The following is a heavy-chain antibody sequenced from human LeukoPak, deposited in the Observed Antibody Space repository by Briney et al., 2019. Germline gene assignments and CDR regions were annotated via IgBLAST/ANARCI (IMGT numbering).Heavy chain of an antibody. CDR3: VKDIQLST. D-gene: IGHD5-24*01. CDR1: DCIFITAV. J-gene: IGHJ3*01. Sequence: GGSLIFCCGSSDCIFITAVISLGRQAPVKGLEWVSLFGSSGGSTYYADSVKGRFTISRDNFNHTLSLQMNSLRVEDTAIYYCVKDIQLSTWGLGTMVTVS. CDR2: FGSSGGST. V-gene: IGHV3-23*01.